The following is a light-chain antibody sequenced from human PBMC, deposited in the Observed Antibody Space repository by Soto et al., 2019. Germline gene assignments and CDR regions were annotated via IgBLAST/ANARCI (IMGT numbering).Light chain of an antibody. CDR1: QSVSSS. V-gene: IGKV3-15*01. CDR2: GAS. CDR3: QQYGSSPLIS. J-gene: IGKJ5*01. Sequence: EIMMTQSPATLSVSPGERATLSCRASQSVSSSLAWYQQKPGQAPRLLIYGASTRATGIPARFSGSGSGTEFTLTINSLQSEDFAVYYCQQYGSSPLISFGQGTRLEIK.